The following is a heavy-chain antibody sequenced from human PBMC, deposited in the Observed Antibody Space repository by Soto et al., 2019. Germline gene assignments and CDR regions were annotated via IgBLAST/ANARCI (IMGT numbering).Heavy chain of an antibody. CDR2: IIPIFSTS. CDR1: GGSFNNHA. Sequence: QVQLVQSGADVKKPGSSVKVSCKVSGGSFNNHAISWVRQAPGQGLEWMGGIIPIFSTSDYAQKFQGRLTISADESTSTAYMELTRLTSEDTAVYYCASPNHFFPTMHWTRSYFDYWGQGTLVTVSS. CDR3: ASPNHFFPTMHWTRSYFDY. V-gene: IGHV1-69*01. J-gene: IGHJ4*02. D-gene: IGHD1-1*01.